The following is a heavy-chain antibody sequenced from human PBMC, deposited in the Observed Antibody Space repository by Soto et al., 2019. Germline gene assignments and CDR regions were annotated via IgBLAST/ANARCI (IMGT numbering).Heavy chain of an antibody. J-gene: IGHJ4*01. CDR1: GFYFNNYG. V-gene: IGHV3-21*01. CDR2: VSKSDYT. Sequence: GGSLRLSCAVSGFYFNNYGINWVRQPPGKGLEWVSSVSKSDYTYYSDSVKGRFTISRDNAKNSVSLQMNSLRAEDTAVYYCAREDSIIIPAVSDFWGQEPWSPSPQ. CDR3: AREDSIIIPAVSDF. D-gene: IGHD2-2*01.